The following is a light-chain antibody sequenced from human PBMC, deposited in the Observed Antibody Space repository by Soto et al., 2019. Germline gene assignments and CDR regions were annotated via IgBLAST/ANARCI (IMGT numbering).Light chain of an antibody. J-gene: IGLJ1*01. CDR2: EVS. CDR1: SSDVGGYNY. V-gene: IGLV2-14*01. CDR3: ISYTNRITLYV. Sequence: QSVLTQPASVSGSPGQSITISCTGTSSDVGGYNYVSWYQQHPGKAPKLMIYEVSNRPSGVSHRFSGSKSGNTASLTISGLQAEDEADYYCISYTNRITLYVFGTGAK.